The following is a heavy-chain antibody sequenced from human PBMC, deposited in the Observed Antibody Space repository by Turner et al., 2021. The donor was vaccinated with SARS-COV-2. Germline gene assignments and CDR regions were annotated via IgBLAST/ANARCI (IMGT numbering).Heavy chain of an antibody. J-gene: IGHJ4*02. CDR3: ARTFTAMVRVDY. CDR1: GYTFTSYD. CDR2: MNPNSGNT. D-gene: IGHD5-18*01. V-gene: IGHV1-8*01. Sequence: QVQLVQSGAEVKKPGASVKVSCKASGYTFTSYDIHWVQQATGQGLEWMGWMNPNSGNTGYAQKFQGRVTMTRNTSISTAYMELSSLRSEDTAVYYCARTFTAMVRVDYWGQGTLVTVSS.